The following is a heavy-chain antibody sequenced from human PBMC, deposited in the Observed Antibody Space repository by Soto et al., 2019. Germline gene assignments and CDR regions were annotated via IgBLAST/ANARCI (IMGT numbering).Heavy chain of an antibody. D-gene: IGHD6-19*01. CDR3: ARRIAAVAAFDY. Sequence: QLQLQESGPGLVKPSETLSLTCTVSGGSISSSNYYWGWIRQPPGKGLEWIGSIYYSGSTYYNPSLKSRVTISVDTSKNQFSLELSSVTAADTAVYYCARRIAAVAAFDYWGQGTLVTVSS. CDR2: IYYSGST. CDR1: GGSISSSNYY. J-gene: IGHJ4*02. V-gene: IGHV4-39*01.